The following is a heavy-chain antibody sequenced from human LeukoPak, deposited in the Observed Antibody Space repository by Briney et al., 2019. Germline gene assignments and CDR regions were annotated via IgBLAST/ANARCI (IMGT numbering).Heavy chain of an antibody. CDR2: IYYSGNT. D-gene: IGHD5-18*01. Sequence: KASETLSLTCTVSGGSTSSSSYHWGWIRQPPGKGLEWIGSIYYSGNTYYNPSLKSRVTISVDTTKNQFSLKLSSVTAADTAVYYCARHRSGAYSYGVLDFWGLGTLVTVSS. V-gene: IGHV4-39*01. CDR3: ARHRSGAYSYGVLDF. CDR1: GGSTSSSSYH. J-gene: IGHJ4*02.